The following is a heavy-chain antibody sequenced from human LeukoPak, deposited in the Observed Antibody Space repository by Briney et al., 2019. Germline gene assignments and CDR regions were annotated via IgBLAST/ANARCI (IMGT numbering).Heavy chain of an antibody. D-gene: IGHD3-10*01. CDR3: ARDDVVRGVITYYYGMDV. CDR1: GYSISSGYY. J-gene: IGHJ6*04. V-gene: IGHV4-38-2*02. Sequence: PSETLSLTCAVSGYSISSGYYWAWIRQPPGKGLARIGSIYHSGSTYYNPSLKSRVTISVDTSKNQFSLKLSSVTAADTAVYYCARDDVVRGVITYYYGMDVWGKGTTVTVSS. CDR2: IYHSGST.